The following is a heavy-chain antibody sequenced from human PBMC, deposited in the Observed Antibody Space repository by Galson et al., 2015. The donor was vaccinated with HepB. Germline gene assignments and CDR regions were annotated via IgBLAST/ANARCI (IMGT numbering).Heavy chain of an antibody. D-gene: IGHD6-19*01. CDR2: ISYDGSNK. CDR1: GFTFRNFA. CDR3: ARVGSSGWHGMDV. J-gene: IGHJ6*02. Sequence: SLRLSCAASGFTFRNFAMHWVRQAPGKGLEWVAVISYDGSNKYDADSVKGRFTISRDNSKNTLYLQMNSLRDEDTAVYYCARVGSSGWHGMDVWGQGTTVTVSS. V-gene: IGHV3-30*04.